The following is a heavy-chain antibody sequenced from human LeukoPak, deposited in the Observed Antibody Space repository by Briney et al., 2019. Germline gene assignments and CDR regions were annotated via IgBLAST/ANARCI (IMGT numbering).Heavy chain of an antibody. CDR1: GGSISSGGYY. D-gene: IGHD3-22*01. V-gene: IGHV4-31*03. CDR2: IYYSGST. J-gene: IGHJ4*02. Sequence: SETLSLTCTVSGGSISSGGYYWSWIRQHPGKGLEWIGYIYYSGSTYYNPSLKSRVTISVDTSKNQFSLKLSSVTAADTAVYYCARGVRYYYDSSGLSRYYFDYWGQGTLVTVSS. CDR3: ARGVRYYYDSSGLSRYYFDY.